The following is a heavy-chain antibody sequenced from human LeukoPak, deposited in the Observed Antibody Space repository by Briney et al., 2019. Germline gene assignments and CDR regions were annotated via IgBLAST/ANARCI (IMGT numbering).Heavy chain of an antibody. V-gene: IGHV3-48*04. CDR3: ARDAAMVRGVTIQYYFDY. CDR1: GFTFSSYS. J-gene: IGHJ4*02. D-gene: IGHD3-10*01. Sequence: GGSLRLSCAASGFTFSSYSMNWVRQAPGKGLEWVSYISSSSSTIYYADSVKGRFTISRDNAKNSLYLQMNSLRAEDTAVYYCARDAAMVRGVTIQYYFDYWGQGTLVTVSS. CDR2: ISSSSSTI.